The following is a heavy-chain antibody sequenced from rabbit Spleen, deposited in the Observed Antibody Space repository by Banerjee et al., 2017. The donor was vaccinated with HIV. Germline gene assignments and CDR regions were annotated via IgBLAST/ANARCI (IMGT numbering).Heavy chain of an antibody. CDR2: INIATGKS. J-gene: IGHJ4*01. Sequence: EQLEESGGGLVKPEGSLTLTCKASGVSLNDKDVMCWVRQAPGKGLEWIACINIATGKSVYASWAKGLFIMFRTSSVTVTLQMTGLTAADTATYFCARDLVTVIGSNFNLWGPGTLVTVS. CDR3: ARDLVTVIGSNFNL. V-gene: IGHV1S45*01. CDR1: GVSLNDKDV. D-gene: IGHD1-1*01.